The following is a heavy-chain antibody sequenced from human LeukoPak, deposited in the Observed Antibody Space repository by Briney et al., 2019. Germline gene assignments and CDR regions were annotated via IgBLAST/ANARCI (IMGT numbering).Heavy chain of an antibody. Sequence: GGSLRLSCAASGFIFSNYAMSWVRRTPGKGLEWVSGISNSADSTYYAVSVKGRFTISRDNSKNTLYLQMNSLRAEDTAVYYCAKDRDFWSGYYDFDHWGQGTLVTVSS. V-gene: IGHV3-23*01. CDR1: GFIFSNYA. CDR3: AKDRDFWSGYYDFDH. D-gene: IGHD3-3*01. J-gene: IGHJ4*02. CDR2: ISNSADST.